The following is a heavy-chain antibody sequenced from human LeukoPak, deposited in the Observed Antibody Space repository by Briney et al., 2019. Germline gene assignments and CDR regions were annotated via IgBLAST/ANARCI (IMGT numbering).Heavy chain of an antibody. Sequence: GGSLRLSCAASGFTFSNAWMSWVRQAPGKGLEWVGRIKSKTDGGTTDYAAPVKGRFTISRDDPKNTLYLQMNSLKTEDTAVYYCTTDRLIAVAGTFDYWGQGTLVTVSS. J-gene: IGHJ4*02. D-gene: IGHD6-19*01. V-gene: IGHV3-15*01. CDR2: IKSKTDGGTT. CDR3: TTDRLIAVAGTFDY. CDR1: GFTFSNAW.